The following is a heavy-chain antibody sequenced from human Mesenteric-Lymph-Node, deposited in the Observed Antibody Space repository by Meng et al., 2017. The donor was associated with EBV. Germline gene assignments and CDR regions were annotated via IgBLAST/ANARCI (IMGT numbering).Heavy chain of an antibody. CDR2: VYYSGST. CDR1: CCSVSSTSYY. CDR3: ARENPARGNWFDP. Sequence: QVQLQDSGQRLFKPSVTLSLPCTVPCCSVSSTSYYWSWNRQPPGKRLEWIGYVYYSGSTNYNPSLKSRVTISVDTSKIQFSLNLYSVTAADTAVYYCARENPARGNWFDPWGQGALVTVSS. V-gene: IGHV4-61*01. D-gene: IGHD3-10*01. J-gene: IGHJ5*02.